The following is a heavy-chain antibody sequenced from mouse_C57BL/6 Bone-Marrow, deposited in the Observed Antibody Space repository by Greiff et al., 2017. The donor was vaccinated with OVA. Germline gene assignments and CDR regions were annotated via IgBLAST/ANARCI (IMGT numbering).Heavy chain of an antibody. CDR1: GFSLTSYG. J-gene: IGHJ4*01. CDR3: ARRTYDFYYAMDY. Sequence: QVHVKQSGPGLVQPSQSLSITCTVSGFSLTSYGVHWVRQSPGKGLEWLGVIWSGGSTDYNAAFISRLSISKDNSKSQVFFKMNSLQADDTAIYYCARRTYDFYYAMDYWGQGTSVTVSS. CDR2: IWSGGST. D-gene: IGHD2-4*01. V-gene: IGHV2-2*01.